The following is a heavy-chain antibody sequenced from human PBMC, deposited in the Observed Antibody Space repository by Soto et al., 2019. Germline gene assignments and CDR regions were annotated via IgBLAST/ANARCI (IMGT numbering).Heavy chain of an antibody. CDR2: IYWDDDK. Sequence: QITLKESGPTLVKPTQTLTLTCTFSGFSLSTSGVGVGWIRQPPGKALEWPALIYWDDDKGYSPSLKSRLTIIMYTSKNQVVLTMTNMDPVDTATYYCAPTYYYDSSGYYYVHPWGQGTLVTVSS. V-gene: IGHV2-5*02. CDR3: APTYYYDSSGYYYVHP. CDR1: GFSLSTSGVG. J-gene: IGHJ5*02. D-gene: IGHD3-22*01.